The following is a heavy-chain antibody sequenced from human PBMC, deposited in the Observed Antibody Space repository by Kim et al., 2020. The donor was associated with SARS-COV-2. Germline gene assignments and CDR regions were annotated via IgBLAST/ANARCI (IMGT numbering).Heavy chain of an antibody. J-gene: IGHJ5*02. CDR3: ARGLDMVVVPAAIVSDWFDP. CDR1: GYTFTSYD. CDR2: MNPNSGNT. D-gene: IGHD2-2*01. Sequence: ASVKVSCKASGYTFTSYDINWVRQATGKGLEWMGWMNPNSGNTGYAQKFQGRVTMPRNTSISTAYMKLSSLRAEDTSVYYCARGLDMVVVPAAIVSDWFDPWGQGALVSV. V-gene: IGHV1-8*01.